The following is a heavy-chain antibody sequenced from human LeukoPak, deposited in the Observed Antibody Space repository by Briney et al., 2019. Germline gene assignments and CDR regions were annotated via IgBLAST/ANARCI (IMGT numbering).Heavy chain of an antibody. V-gene: IGHV4-61*02. CDR2: IYSSGST. J-gene: IGHJ5*02. CDR1: GGSISSGSYY. CDR3: ARAGLGYSSGWYLWFDP. Sequence: SETLSLTCTVSGGSISSGSYYWSWIRQPAGKGLEWIGRIYSSGSTNYNPSLKSRVTISVDTSKNQFSLKLSSVTAADTAVYYCARAGLGYSSGWYLWFDPWGQGTLVTVSS. D-gene: IGHD6-19*01.